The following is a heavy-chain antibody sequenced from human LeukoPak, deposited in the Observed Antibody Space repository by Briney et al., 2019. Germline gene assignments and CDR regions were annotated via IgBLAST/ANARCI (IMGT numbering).Heavy chain of an antibody. D-gene: IGHD5-18*01. J-gene: IGHJ4*02. CDR1: GGSISSYY. CDR2: IYYSGST. V-gene: IGHV4-59*01. Sequence: PSETLSLTCTVSGGSISSYYWSWLRQPPGKGLEWIGYIYYSGSTNYNPSLKSRVTISVDTSKNQFSLKLSSVTAADTAVYYCAREGVDTAMGVDYWGQGTLVTVSS. CDR3: AREGVDTAMGVDY.